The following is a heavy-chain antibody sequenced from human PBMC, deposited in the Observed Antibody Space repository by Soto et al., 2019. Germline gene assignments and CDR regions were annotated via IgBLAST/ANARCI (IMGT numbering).Heavy chain of an antibody. V-gene: IGHV1-58*01. D-gene: IGHD2-2*01. CDR2: IVVGSGNT. CDR3: AAEYCSSTSCYPYYYYGMDV. Sequence: SVKVSCKASGFTFTSSAVQWVRQARGQRLEWIGWIVVGSGNTNYAQKFQERVTITRDMSTSTAYMELSSLRSEDTAVYYCAAEYCSSTSCYPYYYYGMDVWGQGSTVTVSS. CDR1: GFTFTSSA. J-gene: IGHJ6*02.